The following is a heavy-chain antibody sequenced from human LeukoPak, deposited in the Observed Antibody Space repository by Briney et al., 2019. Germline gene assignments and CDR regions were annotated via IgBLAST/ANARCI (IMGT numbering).Heavy chain of an antibody. CDR2: ISGSGGST. CDR3: AKVPRYPIQLDY. CDR1: GFTFSSYC. V-gene: IGHV3-23*01. Sequence: PGGSLRLSCAASGFTFSSYCMSWVRQAPGKGLEWVSAISGSGGSTYYADSVKGRFTISRDNSKNTLYLQMNSLRAEDTAVYYCAKVPRYPIQLDYWGQGTLVTVSS. D-gene: IGHD5-18*01. J-gene: IGHJ4*02.